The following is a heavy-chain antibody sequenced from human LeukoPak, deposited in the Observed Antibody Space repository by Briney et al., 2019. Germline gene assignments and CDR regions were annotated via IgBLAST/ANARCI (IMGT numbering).Heavy chain of an antibody. CDR1: GYTFTDFG. Sequence: ASVKVSCKASGYTFTDFGISWVRQAPGQGPEWMGWMNPNSGNTGYAQKFQGRVTMTRNTSISTAYMELSSLRSEDTAVYYCARGLNYGSAEGMDVWGQGTTVTVSS. CDR3: ARGLNYGSAEGMDV. D-gene: IGHD3-10*01. J-gene: IGHJ6*02. CDR2: MNPNSGNT. V-gene: IGHV1-8*01.